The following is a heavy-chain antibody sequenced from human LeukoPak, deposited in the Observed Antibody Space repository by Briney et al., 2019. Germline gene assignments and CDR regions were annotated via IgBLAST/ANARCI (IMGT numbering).Heavy chain of an antibody. J-gene: IGHJ5*02. CDR3: ARDRGVGAISPINWFDP. V-gene: IGHV3-48*03. D-gene: IGHD1-26*01. CDR2: ISSSGSTI. CDR1: GFTFSSYE. Sequence: PGGSLRLSCAASGFTFSSYEMNWVRQAPGKGLEWVSYISSSGSTIYYADSVKGRFTISRDNSKNTLYLQMNSLRAEDTAVYYCARDRGVGAISPINWFDPWGQGTLVTVSS.